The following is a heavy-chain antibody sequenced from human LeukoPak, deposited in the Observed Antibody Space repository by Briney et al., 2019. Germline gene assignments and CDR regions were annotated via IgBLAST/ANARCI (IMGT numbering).Heavy chain of an antibody. J-gene: IGHJ5*01. CDR2: ISSSGDNE. CDR3: ARDNWHDC. Sequence: GGSLRLSCAASGFTFSKYSMTWVRQAPGKGLEWVSFISSSGDNEYYADSVQGRFTIFRDNARNSLYLQMNSLRAEDTAIYYCARDNWHDCWGQGTLVTVSS. CDR1: GFTFSKYS. V-gene: IGHV3-48*04.